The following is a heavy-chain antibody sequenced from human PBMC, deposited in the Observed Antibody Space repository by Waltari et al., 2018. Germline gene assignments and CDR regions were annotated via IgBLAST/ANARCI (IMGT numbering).Heavy chain of an antibody. CDR1: GIPFSRFS. J-gene: IGHJ4*02. D-gene: IGHD7-27*01. Sequence: EVQLVESGGGLVKPGGSRRLSCAASGIPFSRFSRNWVRQAPGKGLEWISSISSTGTYTHYADSVKGRFTISRDNAKNSLYLQMNSLRAEDTGVYWCATGGWGFYLDNWGQGTLVTFSS. V-gene: IGHV3-21*01. CDR2: ISSTGTYT. CDR3: ATGGWGFYLDN.